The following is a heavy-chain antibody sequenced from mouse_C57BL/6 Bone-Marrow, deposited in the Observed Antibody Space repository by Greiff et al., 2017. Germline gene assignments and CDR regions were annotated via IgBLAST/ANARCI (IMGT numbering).Heavy chain of an antibody. CDR1: GFNIKDDS. D-gene: IGHD1-1*01. CDR3: TAWVGDYYGGD. Sequence: EVQLQQSGAELVRPGASVKLSCTASGFNIKDDSMHWVKQRPEQGLEWIGWIDPENGDTEYASKFQGKATITADTSSNTAYLQLSSLPSEDTAVYYCTAWVGDYYGGDWGQGTSVTGSS. V-gene: IGHV14-4*01. CDR2: IDPENGDT. J-gene: IGHJ4*01.